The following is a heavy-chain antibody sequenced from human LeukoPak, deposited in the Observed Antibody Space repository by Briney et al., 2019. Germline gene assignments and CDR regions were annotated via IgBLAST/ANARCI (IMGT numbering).Heavy chain of an antibody. CDR3: AKGLTYLYYFDY. CDR2: ISWEGGST. Sequence: GSLRLSCAASGFTFDDYTMHWVRQAPGKGLEWVSLISWEGGSTYYADSVKGRFTISRDNSKNTLYLQMNSLRAEDTAVYYCAKGLTYLYYFDYWGQGTLVTVSS. J-gene: IGHJ4*02. V-gene: IGHV3-43*01. CDR1: GFTFDDYT.